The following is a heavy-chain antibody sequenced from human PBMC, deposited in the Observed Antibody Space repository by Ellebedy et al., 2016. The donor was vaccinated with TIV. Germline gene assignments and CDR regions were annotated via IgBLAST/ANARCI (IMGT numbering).Heavy chain of an antibody. CDR3: ARGRGGSYSIPFDY. Sequence: SETLSLTXAVSGGSFSAFYWTWIRQPPGKGLEWIGEIYHSGSIYYNPSLKSRVTISVDTSKNQFSLRLSSVTAADTAVYYCARGRGGSYSIPFDYWGQGTLVTVSS. D-gene: IGHD1-26*01. CDR1: GGSFSAFY. CDR2: IYHSGSI. V-gene: IGHV4-34*01. J-gene: IGHJ4*02.